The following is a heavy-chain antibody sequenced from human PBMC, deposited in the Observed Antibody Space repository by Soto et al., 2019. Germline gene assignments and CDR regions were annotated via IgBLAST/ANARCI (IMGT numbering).Heavy chain of an antibody. CDR2: IYPGDSDT. D-gene: IGHD1-26*01. Sequence: KISFKGSGYSFTSYWIGWVRQMPGKGLELMGIIYPGDSDTRYSPSFQGQVTISADKSISTAYLQWSSLKASDTAMYYCARSAPHSGSFLGYYSMDVWGQGTTVTVSS. CDR3: ARSAPHSGSFLGYYSMDV. CDR1: GYSFTSYW. V-gene: IGHV5-51*01. J-gene: IGHJ6*02.